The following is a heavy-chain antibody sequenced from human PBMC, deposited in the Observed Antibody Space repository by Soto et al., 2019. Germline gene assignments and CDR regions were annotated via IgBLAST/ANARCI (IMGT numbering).Heavy chain of an antibody. CDR1: GYGFTTYG. CDR3: ARGRYGDY. D-gene: IGHD1-1*01. J-gene: IGHJ4*02. V-gene: IGHV1-18*01. CDR2: ISAHNGNT. Sequence: QVHLVQSGAEVKKPGASVKVSCKGSGYGFTTYGITWVRQAPGQGLEWMAWISAHNGNTNYAQKLQGRVTVTRGTSAGPAYMELRSLRSDDTAVYYCARGRYGDYWGQGALVTVSS.